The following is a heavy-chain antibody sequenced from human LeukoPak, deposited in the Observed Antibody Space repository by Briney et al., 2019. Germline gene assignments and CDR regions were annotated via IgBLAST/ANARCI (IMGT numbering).Heavy chain of an antibody. Sequence: SLPLSLTCTVSGGAISNGGSYWRCIRQHPGKSLQWFRYSYYYASPYDIPALKSRVIISVDTSKNQFSLKLSSVTAADTAVYYCARVLPHRHLRYGYYGRRGYAFDIWGQGTMVTVSS. CDR3: ARVLPHRHLRYGYYGRRGYAFDI. CDR1: GGAISNGGSY. J-gene: IGHJ3*02. D-gene: IGHD4-17*01. CDR2: SYYYASP. V-gene: IGHV4-31*03.